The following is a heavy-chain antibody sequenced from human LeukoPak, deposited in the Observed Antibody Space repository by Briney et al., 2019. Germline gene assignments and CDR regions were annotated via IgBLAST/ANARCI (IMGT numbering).Heavy chain of an antibody. V-gene: IGHV4-59*08. CDR2: IYYSGST. J-gene: IGHJ4*03. CDR3: ARAPRDCYFDY. Sequence: SETLSLTCTVSGGSISSYYWSWIRQPPGKGLEWIGYIYYSGSTNYNPSLKSRVTISVDTSKNQFSLKLSSVTAADTAVYYCARAPRDCYFDYWGQGTLVTVSS. D-gene: IGHD5-24*01. CDR1: GGSISSYY.